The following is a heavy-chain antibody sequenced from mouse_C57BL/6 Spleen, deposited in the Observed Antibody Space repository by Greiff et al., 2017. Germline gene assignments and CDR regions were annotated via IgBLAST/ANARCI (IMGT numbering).Heavy chain of an antibody. CDR1: GYAFSSYW. J-gene: IGHJ2*01. V-gene: IGHV1-80*01. Sequence: VQLQQSGAELVKPGASVKISCKASGYAFSSYWMNWVKQRPGKGLEWIGQIYPGDGDTNYNGKFKGKATLTADKSSSTAYMRLSSLTSEDAAVYCCARLNYSSRPDYWGQGTTLTVSS. CDR2: IYPGDGDT. D-gene: IGHD1-1*01. CDR3: ARLNYSSRPDY.